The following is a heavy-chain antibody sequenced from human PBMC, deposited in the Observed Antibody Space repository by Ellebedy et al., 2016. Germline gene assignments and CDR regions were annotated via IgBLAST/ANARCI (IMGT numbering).Heavy chain of an antibody. Sequence: GESLKISXVVSGLNFDTFFMTWVRQAPGKGLEWVGRIKRKTDGGAIDYAAPVKGRFTISRDDSRGMLYLHMNNLKTEDTAVYYCRHFSSYYGLDVWGHGTTVIVTS. V-gene: IGHV3-15*07. CDR3: RHFSSYYGLDV. CDR2: IKRKTDGGAI. J-gene: IGHJ6*02. D-gene: IGHD3-10*01. CDR1: GLNFDTFF.